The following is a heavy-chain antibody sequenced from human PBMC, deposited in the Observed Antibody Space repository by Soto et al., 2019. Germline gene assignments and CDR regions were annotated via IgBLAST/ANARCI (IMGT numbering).Heavy chain of an antibody. J-gene: IGHJ6*02. D-gene: IGHD3-3*01. V-gene: IGHV1-69*13. CDR3: AREDFDSEIYYGMDV. Sequence: SLTVYCKGSGDTFSSYAISWVRQKTGQGLEWMGGIIPIFNATPYAQKFQGRVTITADESTSTAYMELSSLRSEDTAVYYCAREDFDSEIYYGMDVWGQGTTVTVSS. CDR1: GDTFSSYA. CDR2: IIPIFNAT.